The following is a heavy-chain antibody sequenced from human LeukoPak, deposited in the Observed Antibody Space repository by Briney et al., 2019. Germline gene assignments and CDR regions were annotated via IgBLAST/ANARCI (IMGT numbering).Heavy chain of an antibody. CDR3: ARDLYYYGSGSYPQDY. CDR2: ISAYNGNT. D-gene: IGHD3-10*01. Sequence: ASVKVSCKASGYTFTSYGISWVRQAPGQGLEWMGWISAYNGNTNYAQKLQGRVTMTTDTSTSTAYMELRSLRSDDTAVYYCARDLYYYGSGSYPQDYWGQGTLVTVSS. V-gene: IGHV1-18*01. CDR1: GYTFTSYG. J-gene: IGHJ4*02.